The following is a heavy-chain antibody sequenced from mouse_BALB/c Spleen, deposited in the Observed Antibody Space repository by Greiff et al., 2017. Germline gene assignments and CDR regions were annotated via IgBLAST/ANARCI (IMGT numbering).Heavy chain of an antibody. CDR2: IWAGGST. CDR1: GLSLTSYG. CDR3: ARAWPLYAMDY. V-gene: IGHV2-9*02. J-gene: IGHJ4*01. Sequence: QVQLKESGPGLVAPSQSLSITCTVSGLSLTSYGVHWVRQPPGKGLEWLGVIWAGGSTNYNSALMSRLSISKDNSKSQVFLKMNSLQTDDTAMYYCARAWPLYAMDYWGQGTSVTVSS.